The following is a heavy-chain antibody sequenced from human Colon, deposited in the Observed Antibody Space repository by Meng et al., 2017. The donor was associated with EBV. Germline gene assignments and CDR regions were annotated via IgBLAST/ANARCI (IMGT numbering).Heavy chain of an antibody. CDR2: INTHTGNP. V-gene: IGHV7-4-1*02. CDR3: ARGGPYPDSSGFHWYFDL. D-gene: IGHD3-22*01. J-gene: IGHJ2*01. CDR1: GFTFINYA. Sequence: VQLVQSGPELKKPGASVKVSCKASGFTFINYAINWVRQAPGQGLEWMGWINTHTGNPTYGQGFTGRFVLSSDTSVSTANLQISSLKAEDTAVYYCARGGPYPDSSGFHWYFDLWGRGTLVTVSS.